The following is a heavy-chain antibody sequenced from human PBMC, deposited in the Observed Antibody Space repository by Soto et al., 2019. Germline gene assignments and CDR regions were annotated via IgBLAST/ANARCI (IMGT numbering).Heavy chain of an antibody. V-gene: IGHV4-31*03. D-gene: IGHD4-17*01. J-gene: IGHJ6*02. Sequence: NLFLTCTVSGGSIRSGGYSWSWIRQHRVTGLQWIGYIYYSGSTYYNPSLKSRVTISVDTSKNQFSLKLSSVTAADTAVYYCARVPSVGGDYFYYYYHRMDVWGQGSTVTVSS. CDR3: ARVPSVGGDYFYYYYHRMDV. CDR1: GGSIRSGGYS. CDR2: IYYSGST.